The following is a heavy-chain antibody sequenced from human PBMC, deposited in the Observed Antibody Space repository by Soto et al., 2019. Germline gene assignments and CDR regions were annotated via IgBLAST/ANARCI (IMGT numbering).Heavy chain of an antibody. V-gene: IGHV4-31*03. D-gene: IGHD6-19*01. CDR2: IYYSGST. CDR3: ARTTKLFSKWMVIDY. J-gene: IGHJ4*02. Sequence: PSETLSLTCTVSGGSISSGGYYWSWIRQHPGKGLEWIGYIYYSGSTYYNPSLKSRVTISVDTSKNQFSLKLSSVTAADTAVYYCARTTKLFSKWMVIDYWGQGTLVTVSS. CDR1: GGSISSGGYY.